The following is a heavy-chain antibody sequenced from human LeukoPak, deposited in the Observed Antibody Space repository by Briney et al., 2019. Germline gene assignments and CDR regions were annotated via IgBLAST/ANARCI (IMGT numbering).Heavy chain of an antibody. D-gene: IGHD4-17*01. CDR2: ISGSGGST. J-gene: IGHJ4*02. Sequence: PGGSLRLSCAASGFTFSSYAMSWVRQAPGKGLEWVSAISGSGGSTYYADSVKGRFTISRDNSKNTLYLQMNSLRAEDTAVYYCARDLYYGDYASTFDYWGQGTLVTVSS. CDR3: ARDLYYGDYASTFDY. CDR1: GFTFSSYA. V-gene: IGHV3-23*01.